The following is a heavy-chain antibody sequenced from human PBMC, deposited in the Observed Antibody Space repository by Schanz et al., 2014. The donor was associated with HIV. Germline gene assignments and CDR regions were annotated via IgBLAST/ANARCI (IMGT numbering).Heavy chain of an antibody. V-gene: IGHV3-74*02. CDR2: ITPDGSVT. D-gene: IGHD3-16*01. Sequence: AQLVESGGGVVQPGGSLRLSCAASGFTFGTTWMYWVRQGPGKGLTWVSYITPDGSVTYADSVKGRFTASRDSSKNTLFLQMNSLRVEDTATYYCRVFMFTYDVWGQGTMVTVSS. CDR3: RVFMFTYDV. J-gene: IGHJ3*01. CDR1: GFTFGTTW.